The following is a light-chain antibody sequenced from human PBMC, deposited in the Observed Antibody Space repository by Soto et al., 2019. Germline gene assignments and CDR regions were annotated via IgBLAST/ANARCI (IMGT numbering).Light chain of an antibody. CDR1: QTVNSDY. J-gene: IGKJ1*01. CDR3: QQYGSSPRT. CDR2: ATS. Sequence: EIVLTQSPGTLSLSPGETATLSCRASQTVNSDYLAWFQQRPGQAPRLLIFATSRRATDIPDRFSGSGSGTDFTLAIRRLEPEDFAVYYCQQYGSSPRTFGQGTKVDIK. V-gene: IGKV3-20*01.